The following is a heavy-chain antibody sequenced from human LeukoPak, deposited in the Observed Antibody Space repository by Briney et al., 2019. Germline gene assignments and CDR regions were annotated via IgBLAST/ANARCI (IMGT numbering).Heavy chain of an antibody. CDR1: GGSISTTNW. CDR2: AHLNGHT. Sequence: PSGTLSLTCDVSGGSISTTNWWTWVRQPPGGGLEWIGEAHLNGHTHYSPSLESRVTMSVDMSENHVSLQLTSVTAADTAVYYCAREGGFYRPLDYSGPGTLVIVSA. V-gene: IGHV4-4*02. CDR3: AREGGFYRPLDY. J-gene: IGHJ4*02. D-gene: IGHD2/OR15-2a*01.